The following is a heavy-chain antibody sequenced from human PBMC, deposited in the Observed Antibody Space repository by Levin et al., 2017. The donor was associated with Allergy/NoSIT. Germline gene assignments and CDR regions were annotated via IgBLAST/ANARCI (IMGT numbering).Heavy chain of an antibody. J-gene: IGHJ6*03. V-gene: IGHV3-33*01. CDR1: GFTFSSYG. CDR2: IWYDGSNK. CDR3: ARDPWYYGSGSYFGYYYYYYMDV. Sequence: GGSLRLSCAASGFTFSSYGMHWVRQAPGKGLEWVAVIWYDGSNKYYADSVKGRFTISRDNSKNTLYLQMNSLRAEDTAVYYCARDPWYYGSGSYFGYYYYYYMDVWGKGTTVTVSS. D-gene: IGHD3-10*01.